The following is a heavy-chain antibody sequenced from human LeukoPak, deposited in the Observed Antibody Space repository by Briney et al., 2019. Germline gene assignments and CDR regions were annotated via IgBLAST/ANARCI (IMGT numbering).Heavy chain of an antibody. D-gene: IGHD2/OR15-2a*01. CDR1: GFTFVNAW. CDR3: TTLAFDVHY. J-gene: IGHJ4*02. Sequence: GGSLRLSCAASGFTFVNAWMSWVRQAPGKGLEWVGRMESNPAGGRTDYAAPVKGRFTISRDDSRSTLYLQLNNLRAEDTAVYYCTTLAFDVHYWGRGTLITVSS. V-gene: IGHV3-15*04. CDR2: MESNPAGGRT.